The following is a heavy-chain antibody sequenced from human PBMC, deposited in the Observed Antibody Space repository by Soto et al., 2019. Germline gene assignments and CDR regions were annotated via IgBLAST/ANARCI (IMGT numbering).Heavy chain of an antibody. V-gene: IGHV1-46*01. CDR3: ARSLSVGDYDYYYYGMDV. CDR1: GYTFTSYY. D-gene: IGHD4-17*01. Sequence: QVQLVQSGAEVKKPGASVKVSCKASGYTFTSYYMHWVRQAPGQGLEWMGIINPSGGSTSYAQKFQGRVTMTRDTSTSTVYMELSSLRSEDTAVYYCARSLSVGDYDYYYYGMDVWGQGTTVTVSS. J-gene: IGHJ6*02. CDR2: INPSGGST.